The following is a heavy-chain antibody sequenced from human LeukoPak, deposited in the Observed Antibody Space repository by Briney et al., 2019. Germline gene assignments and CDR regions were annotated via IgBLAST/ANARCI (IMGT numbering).Heavy chain of an antibody. CDR3: ARGIAASTSGAFDI. CDR1: GGSISSYY. CDR2: IYSSGGT. D-gene: IGHD6-6*01. J-gene: IGHJ3*02. V-gene: IGHV4-4*07. Sequence: NPSETLSLTCTVSGGSISSYYWSWIRQPAGMGLEWIGRIYSSGGTNYNPSLKSRVTMSVDTSKNQFSLKLISVTAADTAVYYCARGIAASTSGAFDIWGQGTMVTLSS.